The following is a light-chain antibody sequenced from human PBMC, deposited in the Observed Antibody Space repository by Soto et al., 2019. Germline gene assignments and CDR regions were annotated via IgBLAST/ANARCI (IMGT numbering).Light chain of an antibody. Sequence: DIQMTQSPSSLSASVGDRVTITCRASQSISSYLNWYQQKPGKGPKVLIYAASSLQSGVPSRFSGSGSGAAFTLTISSLQPEDFATYYCQQSYSTPPAFGQGTKVDIK. CDR2: AAS. CDR1: QSISSY. V-gene: IGKV1-39*01. CDR3: QQSYSTPPA. J-gene: IGKJ1*01.